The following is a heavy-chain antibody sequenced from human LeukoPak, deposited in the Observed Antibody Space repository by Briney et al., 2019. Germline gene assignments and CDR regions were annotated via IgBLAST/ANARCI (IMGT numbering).Heavy chain of an antibody. CDR1: GFTFSSYA. V-gene: IGHV3-23*01. Sequence: SGGSLRLSCAASGFTFSSYAMSWVRQAPGKGLEWVSDINGSGGTTYYADSAKGRFTISRDNSKNTLYLQMNSLRAEDTAVYYCAKVRFGVTARYYFDYWGQGTLVTVSS. J-gene: IGHJ4*02. CDR2: INGSGGTT. CDR3: AKVRFGVTARYYFDY. D-gene: IGHD3-10*01.